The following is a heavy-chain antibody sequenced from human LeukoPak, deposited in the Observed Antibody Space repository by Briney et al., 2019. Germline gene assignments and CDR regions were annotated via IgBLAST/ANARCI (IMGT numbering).Heavy chain of an antibody. Sequence: GRSLRLSCAASGFTFSSYAMHWVRQAPGKGLEWVAVISYDGSNKYYADSVKGRFTISRDNSKNTLYLQMNSLRAEDTAVYYCADIAWGGYRDAFDIWGQGTMVTVSS. J-gene: IGHJ3*02. V-gene: IGHV3-30-3*01. CDR3: ADIAWGGYRDAFDI. CDR1: GFTFSSYA. CDR2: ISYDGSNK. D-gene: IGHD5-12*01.